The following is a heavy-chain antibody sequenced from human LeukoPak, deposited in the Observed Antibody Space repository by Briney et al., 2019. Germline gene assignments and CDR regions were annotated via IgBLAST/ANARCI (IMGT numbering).Heavy chain of an antibody. CDR3: ARGPPGATRTYGMDV. V-gene: IGHV1-69*08. D-gene: IGHD5-12*01. J-gene: IGHJ6*02. CDR2: NIPILVTT. Sequence: SVKVSCKASGGTXSTYSITWVRQAPGQGLEWMGRNIPILVTTHYAQKFQGRVTITADKSTTTAYMELNNLKSEDTAVYYCARGPPGATRTYGMDVWGQGTTVTVSS. CDR1: GGTXSTYS.